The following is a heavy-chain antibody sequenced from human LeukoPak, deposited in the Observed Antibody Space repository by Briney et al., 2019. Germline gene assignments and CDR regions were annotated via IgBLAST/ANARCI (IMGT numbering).Heavy chain of an antibody. Sequence: GGSLRLSCAASGFTFDDYAMHWVRQAPGKGLEWVSGISWNSVNIGYADSVKGRFTISRDNAKNSLYLQMNSLRAEDMALYYCAKDRGSSGWGPDYWGQGTLVTVSS. V-gene: IGHV3-9*03. J-gene: IGHJ4*02. D-gene: IGHD6-19*01. CDR1: GFTFDDYA. CDR2: ISWNSVNI. CDR3: AKDRGSSGWGPDY.